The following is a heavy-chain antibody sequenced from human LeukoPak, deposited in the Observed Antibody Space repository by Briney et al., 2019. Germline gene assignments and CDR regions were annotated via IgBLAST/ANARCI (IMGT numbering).Heavy chain of an antibody. CDR1: GGSFSGYY. J-gene: IGHJ4*02. D-gene: IGHD3-16*02. Sequence: SETLSLTCAVYGGSFSGYYWSWIRQPAGKGLEWIGRIYTSGSTNYNPSLKSRVTISVDTSKNQFSLKLSSVTAADTAVYYCARQGFMITFGGVIVTAFDYWGQGTLVTVSS. CDR2: IYTSGST. CDR3: ARQGFMITFGGVIVTAFDY. V-gene: IGHV4-59*10.